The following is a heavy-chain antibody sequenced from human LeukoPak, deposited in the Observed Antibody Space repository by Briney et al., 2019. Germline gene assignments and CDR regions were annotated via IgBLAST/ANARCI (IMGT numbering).Heavy chain of an antibody. CDR1: GGPISSSTYY. J-gene: IGHJ4*02. Sequence: SETLSLTCSVSGGPISSSTYYWGWIRQPPGKGLEWIGSIYYSGSTYYNPSLKSRVTISVDKSKNQFSLKLTSVTAADTAVYYCARDRYGSGSFFDYWGQGTLVTVSS. CDR2: IYYSGST. CDR3: ARDRYGSGSFFDY. D-gene: IGHD3-10*01. V-gene: IGHV4-39*07.